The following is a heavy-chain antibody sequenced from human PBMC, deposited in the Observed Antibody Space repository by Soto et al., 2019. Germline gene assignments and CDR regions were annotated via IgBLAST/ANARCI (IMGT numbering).Heavy chain of an antibody. Sequence: EVRLLGSGGDLVQPGGSLRLSCAVSGFIFNNYAMSWVRQAPGKGLEWVSAISISGESTHYIDSVKGRFTISRDNSKNTLYMQMNSLRLEDTAVYYGAKALGSSTNCFDYWGRGTLDTVSS. CDR2: ISISGEST. D-gene: IGHD2-2*01. CDR3: AKALGSSTNCFDY. J-gene: IGHJ4*02. V-gene: IGHV3-23*01. CDR1: GFIFNNYA.